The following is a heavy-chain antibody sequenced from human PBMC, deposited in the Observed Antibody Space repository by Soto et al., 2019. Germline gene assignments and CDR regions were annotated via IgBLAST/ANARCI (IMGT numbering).Heavy chain of an antibody. V-gene: IGHV5-51*01. Sequence: PGKSLKISCKGSGYSFTSYWIGWVRQMPGKGLEWMGIIYPGDSDTRYSPSFQGQVTISADKSISTAYLQWSSLKASDTAMYYCARHGAVAGRLIDYWGQGTLVTVSS. CDR3: ARHGAVAGRLIDY. CDR2: IYPGDSDT. J-gene: IGHJ4*02. CDR1: GYSFTSYW. D-gene: IGHD6-19*01.